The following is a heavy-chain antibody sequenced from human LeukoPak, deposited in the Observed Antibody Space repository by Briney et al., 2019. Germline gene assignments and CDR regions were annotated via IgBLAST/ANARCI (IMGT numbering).Heavy chain of an antibody. V-gene: IGHV1-2*02. Sequence: ASVKVSCKASGYTFTAYYMHWVRQAPGQGLEWMGWINPDNGGTNYAQKFQGRVTMTRDTSISTAYMELSRLTSDDTAVYYCARVHLGYCSSTSCYTGYGMDVWGQGTTVTVSS. CDR2: INPDNGGT. D-gene: IGHD2-2*02. CDR1: GYTFTAYY. CDR3: ARVHLGYCSSTSCYTGYGMDV. J-gene: IGHJ6*02.